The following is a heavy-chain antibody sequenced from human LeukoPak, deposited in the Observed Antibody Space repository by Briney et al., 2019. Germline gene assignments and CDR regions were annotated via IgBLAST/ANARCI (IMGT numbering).Heavy chain of an antibody. J-gene: IGHJ4*02. V-gene: IGHV1-69*05. D-gene: IGHD3-9*01. CDR1: GGTFSSYA. Sequence: SVKVYCKASGGTFSSYAISWERQAPEQGLEWMGRIIPIFGTANYAQKFQGRVTITTDESTSTAYMELSSLRSEDTAVYYRARADSYDILTDFDYWGQGTLVTVSS. CDR2: IIPIFGTA. CDR3: ARADSYDILTDFDY.